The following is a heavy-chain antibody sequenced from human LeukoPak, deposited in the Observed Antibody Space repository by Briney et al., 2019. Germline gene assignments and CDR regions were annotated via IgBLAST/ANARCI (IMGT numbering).Heavy chain of an antibody. D-gene: IGHD3-10*01. CDR1: GFTFSSYN. CDR3: ARVGSYGMDV. CDR2: ISTSSNTI. V-gene: IGHV3-48*01. J-gene: IGHJ6*02. Sequence: PGGSLRLSCAASGFTFSSYNMNWVRQAPGKGLEWVSYISTSSNTIYYADSVKGRFTISRDNAKNPLYLQMNDLRAEDTAVYYCARVGSYGMDVWGQGTTVTVSS.